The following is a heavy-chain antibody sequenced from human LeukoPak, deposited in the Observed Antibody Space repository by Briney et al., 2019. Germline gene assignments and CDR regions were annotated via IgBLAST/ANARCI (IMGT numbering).Heavy chain of an antibody. V-gene: IGHV3-7*01. CDR3: ATGIFGVDY. CDR1: GFILSNYW. CDR2: INQDSSAK. D-gene: IGHD3-3*01. J-gene: IGHJ4*02. Sequence: PGMSLRLSCAASGFILSNYWMTWVRQAPGKGLEWLVNINQDSSAKNYVDYVKGRFTISRDIAKNSLYLQMNSLGAEDTAMYYCATGIFGVDYWGQGTLVTVSS.